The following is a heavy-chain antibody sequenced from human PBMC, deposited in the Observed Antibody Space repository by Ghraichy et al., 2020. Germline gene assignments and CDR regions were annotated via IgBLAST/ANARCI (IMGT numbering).Heavy chain of an antibody. J-gene: IGHJ3*01. D-gene: IGHD1-1*01. CDR2: ISYSGST. V-gene: IGHV4-30-4*07. CDR1: GDSTNNGGFS. Sequence: SETLSLTCAVSGDSTNNGGFSTNWIRQPPGKGLEWIGQISYSGSTYYNPSVTSRVTISVDTSKYQFSLKLTSVTAADTAVYYCARGTGGVWGQWTMGPVPS. CDR3: ARGTGGV.